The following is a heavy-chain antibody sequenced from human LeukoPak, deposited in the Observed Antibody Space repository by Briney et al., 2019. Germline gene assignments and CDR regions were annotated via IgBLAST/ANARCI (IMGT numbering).Heavy chain of an antibody. Sequence: ASVKVSCKASGYTFTTYVITWVRQAPGQGLEWMGWISAYNGNTHYAQKVQGRVTMTTDTSTSTAYMELRSLRYDDTAVYYCARKSRITRIRGDDAFDIWGQGTMVTVSS. V-gene: IGHV1-18*01. J-gene: IGHJ3*02. CDR3: ARKSRITRIRGDDAFDI. CDR2: ISAYNGNT. D-gene: IGHD3-10*01. CDR1: GYTFTTYV.